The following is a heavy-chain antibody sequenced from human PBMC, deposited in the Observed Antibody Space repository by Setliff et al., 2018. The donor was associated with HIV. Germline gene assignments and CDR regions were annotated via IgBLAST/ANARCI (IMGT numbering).Heavy chain of an antibody. CDR3: ARLSTTSRDFDS. V-gene: IGHV4-38-2*01. CDR1: GYSISSGYY. CDR2: LHHSGTI. D-gene: IGHD2-2*01. J-gene: IGHJ4*02. Sequence: SETLSLTCAVSGYSISSGYYWGWIRQPPGKGLEWIGTLHHSGTIYYNPSLKSRVTISLDTSKNQFSLKLNSVTAADTAVYYRARLSTTSRDFDSWGQGTLVTSPQ.